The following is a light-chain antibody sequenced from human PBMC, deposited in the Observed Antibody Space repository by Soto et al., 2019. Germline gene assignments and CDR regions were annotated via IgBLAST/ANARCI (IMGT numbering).Light chain of an antibody. J-gene: IGKJ1*01. CDR3: QHYGNSTVT. Sequence: EIVMTQSPATLSVSPGGRATLSCRASQSIRDTLAWYQQKPGQAPRLLIYGASSRETGIPDRFSGSGAGTDFTLTISRLEPEDLAVYYCQHYGNSTVTFGQGTKVDIK. V-gene: IGKV3-20*01. CDR1: QSIRDT. CDR2: GAS.